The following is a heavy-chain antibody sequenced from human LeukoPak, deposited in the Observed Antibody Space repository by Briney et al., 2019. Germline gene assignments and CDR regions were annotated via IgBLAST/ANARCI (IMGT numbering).Heavy chain of an antibody. CDR2: VSGSGGST. CDR1: GFTFSSYA. D-gene: IGHD3-10*01. Sequence: GGSLRLSCAASGFTFSSYAMSWVRQPPGRGWEWVSAVSGSGGSTYYADSVKGRFTISRDNSKNTLYLQMNSLRAEDTAVYYCAREKGRGAFDIWGQGTMVTVSS. CDR3: AREKGRGAFDI. V-gene: IGHV3-23*01. J-gene: IGHJ3*02.